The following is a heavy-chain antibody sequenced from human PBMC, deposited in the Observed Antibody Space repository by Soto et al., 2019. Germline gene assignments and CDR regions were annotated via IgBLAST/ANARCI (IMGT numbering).Heavy chain of an antibody. J-gene: IGHJ6*02. CDR3: AREIAARPYYYYGMDV. CDR1: GFTFSSYA. V-gene: IGHV3-30-3*01. D-gene: IGHD6-6*01. Sequence: PGGSLRLSCAASGFTFSSYAMHWVRQAPGKGLEWVAVISYDGSNKYYADSVKGRFTISRDNSKNTLYLQMNSLRAEDTAVYYCAREIAARPYYYYGMDVWGQGTTVTVS. CDR2: ISYDGSNK.